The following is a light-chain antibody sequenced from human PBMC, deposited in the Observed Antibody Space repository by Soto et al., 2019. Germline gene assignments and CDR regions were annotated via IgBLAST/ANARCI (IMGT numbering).Light chain of an antibody. Sequence: SALTQPASVSGAPGQSITISCAGNGGDVGGYNYVYWYQQHPGKAPNLMIYEVIRRPSGLSNRFSGSKSGNTASLTISTLPADDEDEYYCSSYTASSTVVFGGGTKVTVL. CDR1: GGDVGGYNY. CDR2: EVI. J-gene: IGLJ3*02. CDR3: SSYTASSTVV. V-gene: IGLV2-14*01.